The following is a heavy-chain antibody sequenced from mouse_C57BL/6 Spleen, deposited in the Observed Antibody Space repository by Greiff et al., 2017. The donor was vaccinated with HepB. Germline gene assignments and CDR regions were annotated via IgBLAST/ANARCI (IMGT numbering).Heavy chain of an antibody. CDR3: ARRITGAMDY. Sequence: QVQLQQSGPELVKPGASVKISCKASGYAFSSSWMNWVKQRPGKGLEWIGRIYPGDGDTNYNGKFKGKATLTADKSSSTAYMQLSSLTSEDSAVYFCARRITGAMDYWGQGTSVTVS. V-gene: IGHV1-82*01. J-gene: IGHJ4*01. CDR1: GYAFSSSW. CDR2: IYPGDGDT. D-gene: IGHD4-1*01.